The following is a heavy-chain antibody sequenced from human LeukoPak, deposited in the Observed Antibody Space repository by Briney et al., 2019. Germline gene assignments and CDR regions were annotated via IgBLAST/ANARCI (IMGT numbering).Heavy chain of an antibody. V-gene: IGHV3-23*01. Sequence: GGSLRLYCAASRFTFSSYAMSWVRQAPGKGLEWVSAISGSGGSTYYADSVKGRFTISRDNSKNTLYLQMNSLRAEDTAVYYCARKEGYPNWFDPWGQGTLVTVSS. CDR3: ARKEGYPNWFDP. D-gene: IGHD5-12*01. CDR1: RFTFSSYA. J-gene: IGHJ5*02. CDR2: ISGSGGST.